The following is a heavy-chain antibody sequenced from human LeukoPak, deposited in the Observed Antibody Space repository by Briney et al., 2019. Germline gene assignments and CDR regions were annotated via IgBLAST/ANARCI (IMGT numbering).Heavy chain of an antibody. Sequence: GGSLRLSCAASGFTFSSYAMSWVRQAPGKGLEWVSFNGAGDGSTQYADPVKGRFTNSRDNSKNTLYLQMNNLRAEDTALYYCARGRGFSSVFDYWGRGTLVTVSS. J-gene: IGHJ4*02. V-gene: IGHV3-23*01. CDR2: NGAGDGST. D-gene: IGHD2-15*01. CDR1: GFTFSSYA. CDR3: ARGRGFSSVFDY.